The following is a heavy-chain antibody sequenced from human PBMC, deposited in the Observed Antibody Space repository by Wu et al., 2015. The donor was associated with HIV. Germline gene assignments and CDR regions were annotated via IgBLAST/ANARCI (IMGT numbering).Heavy chain of an antibody. D-gene: IGHD2-2*01. Sequence: QVQLVQSGAEVKKPGSSVKVSCKASGGTFSSYAISWVRQAPGQGLEWMGGIIPIFGTANYAQKFQGRVTITADESTSTAYMELSSLRSEDTAVYYCARDRGEVVPAAMGDNYYYYYMDVWGKGTTVTVSS. CDR1: GGTFSSYA. CDR2: IIPIFGTA. J-gene: IGHJ6*03. CDR3: ARDRGEVVPAAMGDNYYYYYMDV. V-gene: IGHV1-69*12.